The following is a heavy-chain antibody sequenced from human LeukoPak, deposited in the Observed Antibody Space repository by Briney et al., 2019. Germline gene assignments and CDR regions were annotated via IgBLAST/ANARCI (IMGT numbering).Heavy chain of an antibody. J-gene: IGHJ4*02. CDR2: INIEGNYI. CDR1: GFSVSTYW. V-gene: IGHV3-74*01. D-gene: IGHD3-22*01. Sequence: GGSLRLSCAVSGFSVSTYWMHRVRQASGKGLVWVARINIEGNYIDYAESVKGRFTISRESATNTLYLQMNSLRVEDTAVYSCARDLTGPYDHWGQGSLVTVSS. CDR3: ARDLTGPYDH.